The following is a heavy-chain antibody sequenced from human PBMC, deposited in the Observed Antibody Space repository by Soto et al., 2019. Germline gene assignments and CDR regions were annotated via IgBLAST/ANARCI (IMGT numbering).Heavy chain of an antibody. CDR1: GGSISSSSYY. D-gene: IGHD3-10*01. CDR3: ARAPVLLWFGEKVMGDYYGMDV. V-gene: IGHV4-39*07. CDR2: IYYSGST. Sequence: PSETLSLTCTVSGGSISSSSYYWGWLRQPPGKGLEWIGNIYYSGSTNYNPSLKSRVTISVDTSKNQFSLKLSSVTAAGTAVYYCARAPVLLWFGEKVMGDYYGMDVWGQGTTVTVSS. J-gene: IGHJ6*02.